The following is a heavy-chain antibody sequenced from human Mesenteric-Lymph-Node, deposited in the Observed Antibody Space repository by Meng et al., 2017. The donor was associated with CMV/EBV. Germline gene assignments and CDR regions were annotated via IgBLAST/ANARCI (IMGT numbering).Heavy chain of an antibody. CDR1: GYSFTGYY. CDR2: ISTNNGDT. V-gene: IGHV1-18*04. Sequence: ASVKVSCKASGYSFTGYYLHWVRRAPGQALEWMGWISTNNGDTNYAQSLQGRVTMTTDTSTSTAYMELRSLRSDDTAVYYCARAHYDVLTAYLYWGQGTLVTVSS. D-gene: IGHD3-9*01. J-gene: IGHJ4*02. CDR3: ARAHYDVLTAYLY.